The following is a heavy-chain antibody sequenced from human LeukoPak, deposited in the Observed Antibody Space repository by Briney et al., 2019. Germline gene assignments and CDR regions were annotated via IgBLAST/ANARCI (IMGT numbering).Heavy chain of an antibody. J-gene: IGHJ4*02. V-gene: IGHV3-64*01. CDR2: ISSNGGST. CDR1: GFTFSNYA. CDR3: AKDEAGYSSG. D-gene: IGHD6-19*01. Sequence: GGSLRLSCAASGFTFSNYAMHWVRQAPGKGLEYVAVISSNGGSTYFANAVQGRLTISRDNSKNMVYLQMGSLRVEDTAVYYCAKDEAGYSSGWGQGTLVTVSS.